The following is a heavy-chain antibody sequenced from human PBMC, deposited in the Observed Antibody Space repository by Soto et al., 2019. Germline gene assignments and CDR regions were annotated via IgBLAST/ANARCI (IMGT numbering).Heavy chain of an antibody. CDR2: ISPYNDDT. V-gene: IGHV1-18*01. Sequence: QAQLVQSGAEVKKPGASVKVSCKASGYTFSSYGISWVRQAPGQGLEWLGWISPYNDDTNYAQKLQGRVTMTTDTSTRTAYMALRSLRSDDTAVYYCARGGYYDSRGSRNYHYYGMDVWGQGTTVTVSS. CDR3: ARGGYYDSRGSRNYHYYGMDV. D-gene: IGHD3-22*01. CDR1: GYTFSSYG. J-gene: IGHJ6*02.